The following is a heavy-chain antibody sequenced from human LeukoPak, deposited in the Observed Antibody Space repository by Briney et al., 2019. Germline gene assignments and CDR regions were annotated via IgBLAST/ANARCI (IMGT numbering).Heavy chain of an antibody. J-gene: IGHJ4*02. V-gene: IGHV3-33*08. CDR2: IWYDGSNK. D-gene: IGHD3-9*01. CDR1: GFTFSSYA. CDR3: ARDGGFFDWYFDY. Sequence: GGSLRLSCAASGFTFSSYAMHWVRQAPGKGLEWVAVIWYDGSNKYYADSVKGRFTISRDNSKNTLYLQMNSLRAEDTAVYYCARDGGFFDWYFDYWGQGTLVTVSS.